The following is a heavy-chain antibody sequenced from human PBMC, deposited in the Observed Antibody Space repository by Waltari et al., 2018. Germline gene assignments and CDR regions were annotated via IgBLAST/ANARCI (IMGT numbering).Heavy chain of an antibody. CDR1: GGSFSGYY. J-gene: IGHJ6*02. CDR2: INHSGST. D-gene: IGHD3-10*01. Sequence: QVQLQQWGAGLLKPSETLSLTCADYGGSFSGYYWSWIRQPPGKGLEWIGEINHSGSTNYNPSLKSRVTISVDTSKNQFSLKLSSVTAADTAVYYCARGYATMVRGPLGRVRMDVWGQGTTVTVSS. CDR3: ARGYATMVRGPLGRVRMDV. V-gene: IGHV4-34*01.